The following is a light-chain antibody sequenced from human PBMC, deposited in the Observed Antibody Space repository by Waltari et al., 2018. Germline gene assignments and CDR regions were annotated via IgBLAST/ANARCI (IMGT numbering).Light chain of an antibody. CDR1: SSNLRAGND. CDR3: QSYDNSLSGYV. CDR2: GNT. J-gene: IGLJ1*01. Sequence: QSVLTQPPSVSGAPGQRVTISCPGSSSNLRAGNDVHWYLQLPGKAPKLLIYGNTNRPSGVPDRFSGSKSGTSASLAITGLQADDEADYYCQSYDNSLSGYVFGTGTKVTVL. V-gene: IGLV1-40*01.